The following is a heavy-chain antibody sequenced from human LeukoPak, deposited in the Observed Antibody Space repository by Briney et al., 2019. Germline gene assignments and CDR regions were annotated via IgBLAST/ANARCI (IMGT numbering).Heavy chain of an antibody. CDR2: ISGSGGST. Sequence: GGSLRLSCAASGFTFSSYAMSWVRQAPGKGLEWVSAISGSGGSTYYADSVKGRFTISRDNSKNTLYLQMNSLRAGDTAVYYCAKNYNRNYYFMDVWGKGTTVTVSS. D-gene: IGHD3-10*01. CDR3: AKNYNRNYYFMDV. CDR1: GFTFSSYA. V-gene: IGHV3-23*01. J-gene: IGHJ6*03.